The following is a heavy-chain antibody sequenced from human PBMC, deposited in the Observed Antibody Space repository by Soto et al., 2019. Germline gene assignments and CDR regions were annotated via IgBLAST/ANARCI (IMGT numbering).Heavy chain of an antibody. CDR3: AKDLGVGITPYFGY. V-gene: IGHV3-23*01. Sequence: EVQLLESGGGLVQPGGSLRLSCAASGFTFSRYVMSWVRQAPGKGLEWVSSIGGNGGSTYYADSVKGRLTISRDNSKNTLYLQMNSLRTEDTAVYYCAKDLGVGITPYFGYWGQGTLVTVSS. J-gene: IGHJ4*02. CDR2: IGGNGGST. D-gene: IGHD3-16*01. CDR1: GFTFSRYV.